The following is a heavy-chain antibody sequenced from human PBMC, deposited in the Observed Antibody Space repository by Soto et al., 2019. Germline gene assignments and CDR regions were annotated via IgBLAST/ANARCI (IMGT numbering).Heavy chain of an antibody. J-gene: IGHJ6*02. Sequence: QVQLVQSGAEVKKPGSSVKVSCKTSGVSFNNNGIGWVRQAPGHGLEWMGGVSPPFRTSNYARKFQGRISITADASTGTVSMELSSLTSEDTAQYYCARVLYYGSGSYSPYGMDVWGQGTRVTVSS. D-gene: IGHD3-10*01. CDR1: GVSFNNNG. CDR2: VSPPFRTS. V-gene: IGHV1-69*01. CDR3: ARVLYYGSGSYSPYGMDV.